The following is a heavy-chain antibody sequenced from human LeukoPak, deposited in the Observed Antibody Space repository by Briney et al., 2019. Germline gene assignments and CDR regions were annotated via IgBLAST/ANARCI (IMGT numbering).Heavy chain of an antibody. Sequence: GGSLRLSCAASGFTFSSYAMSWVRQAPGKGLEWVSAISGSGGSTYYADSVKGRFNISRDNSKNTLYLQMNSLRAEDTGVYYCAKDRGCITSCYGEPDDAFDIWGQGTMVTVSS. J-gene: IGHJ3*02. CDR2: ISGSGGST. D-gene: IGHD2-2*01. CDR1: GFTFSSYA. V-gene: IGHV3-23*01. CDR3: AKDRGCITSCYGEPDDAFDI.